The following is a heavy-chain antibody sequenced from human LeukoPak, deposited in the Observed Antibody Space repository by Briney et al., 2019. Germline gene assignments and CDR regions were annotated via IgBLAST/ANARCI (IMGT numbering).Heavy chain of an antibody. J-gene: IGHJ4*02. CDR3: ARVSDDEYGGNSGAMYFES. D-gene: IGHD4-23*01. CDR2: IYHSGST. V-gene: IGHV4-38-2*02. CDR1: GYSLISTFY. Sequence: PSETLSLTCTVSGYSLISTFYWGWIRQPPGKGLEWIGNIYHSGSTYSSPSLRSRVTISVDTSKNQFSLKLQSVTAADTALYYCARVSDDEYGGNSGAMYFESWGQGTLVTVSS.